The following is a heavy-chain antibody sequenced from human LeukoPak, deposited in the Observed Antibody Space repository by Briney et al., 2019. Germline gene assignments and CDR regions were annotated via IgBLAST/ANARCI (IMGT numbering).Heavy chain of an antibody. CDR3: ASSVVPPPHNWFDP. J-gene: IGHJ5*02. D-gene: IGHD2-2*01. Sequence: GGSLTLSCAASGFTFSSYSMNWVRQAPGKGLEWVSSISSSSSYIYYADSVKGRFTISRDNAKNSLYLQMNSLRAEDTGVYYCASSVVPPPHNWFDPWGQGTLVTVSS. CDR1: GFTFSSYS. CDR2: ISSSSSYI. V-gene: IGHV3-21*01.